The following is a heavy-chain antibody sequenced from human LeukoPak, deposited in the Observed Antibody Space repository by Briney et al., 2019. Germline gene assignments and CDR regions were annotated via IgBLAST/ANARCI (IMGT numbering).Heavy chain of an antibody. J-gene: IGHJ4*02. V-gene: IGHV4-59*01. CDR1: GGSISSYY. Sequence: SETLSLTCTVSGGSISSYYWSWIRQPPGKGLEWIGYIYYNGITNYSPSLRSRVSMSADTSKNQFSLKLTSVSAADTAVYYCARVSATTGVDYWGRGTLVTVSS. CDR3: ARVSATTGVDY. D-gene: IGHD1-1*01. CDR2: IYYNGIT.